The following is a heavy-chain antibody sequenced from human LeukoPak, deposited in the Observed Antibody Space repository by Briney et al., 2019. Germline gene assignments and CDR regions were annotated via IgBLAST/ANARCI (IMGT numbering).Heavy chain of an antibody. V-gene: IGHV1-2*02. CDR3: ARVNWNDRGQHKLDY. J-gene: IGHJ4*02. CDR2: INPNSGGT. Sequence: ASVKVSCKASGYTFTGYYMHWVRQAPGQGLEWMGWINPNSGGTNYAQKFQGRVTMTRDTSISTAYMELSRLRSDDTAVYYCARVNWNDRGQHKLDYWGQGTLVTVSS. D-gene: IGHD1-20*01. CDR1: GYTFTGYY.